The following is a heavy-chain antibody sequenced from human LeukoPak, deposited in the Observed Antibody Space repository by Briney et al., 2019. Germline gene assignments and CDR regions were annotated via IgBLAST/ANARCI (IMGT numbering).Heavy chain of an antibody. V-gene: IGHV3-21*01. J-gene: IGHJ4*02. CDR1: GFTFSSYS. D-gene: IGHD1-20*01. CDR2: ISTSSTYI. Sequence: GGSLRLSCAASGFTFSSYSMDWVRQAPGKGLEWVSSISTSSTYIYYADSVKGRFTISRDNAKNSLYLQMNSLRAEDTAVYYCARDPPFIIGTTFFDYWGQGTLVTVSS. CDR3: ARDPPFIIGTTFFDY.